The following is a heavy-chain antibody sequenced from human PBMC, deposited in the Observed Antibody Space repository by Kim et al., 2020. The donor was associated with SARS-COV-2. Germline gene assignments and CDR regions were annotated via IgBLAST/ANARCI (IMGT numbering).Heavy chain of an antibody. D-gene: IGHD3-22*01. CDR1: GFTFSSYA. CDR3: AKDQGYDSSGYGGAGY. V-gene: IGHV3-23*01. J-gene: IGHJ4*02. Sequence: GGSLRLSCAASGFTFSSYAMSWVRQAPGKGLEWVSAISGSGGSTYYADSVKGRFTISRDNSKNTLYLQMNSLRAEDTAVYYCAKDQGYDSSGYGGAGYWGQGTLVTVSS. CDR2: ISGSGGST.